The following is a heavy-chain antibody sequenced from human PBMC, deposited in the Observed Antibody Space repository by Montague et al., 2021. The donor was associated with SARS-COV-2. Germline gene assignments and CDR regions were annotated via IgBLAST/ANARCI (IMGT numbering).Heavy chain of an antibody. D-gene: IGHD3-22*01. Sequence: SETLSLTCAVYGGSFTDYYWSWVRQPPGKGLEWIGAINHRGTSNYNPSLKSRVSISVDTSKNQFSLYLGSVTAADTAVYYCARGRQHFNMIVVVMTGGEYYFDYWAQGTLVTVSS. CDR1: GGSFTDYY. CDR2: INHRGTS. V-gene: IGHV4-34*01. CDR3: ARGRQHFNMIVVVMTGGEYYFDY. J-gene: IGHJ4*02.